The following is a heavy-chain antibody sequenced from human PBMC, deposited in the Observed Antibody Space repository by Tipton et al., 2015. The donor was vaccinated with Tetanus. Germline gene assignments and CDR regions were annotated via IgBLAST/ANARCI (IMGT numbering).Heavy chain of an antibody. J-gene: IGHJ4*02. D-gene: IGHD3-10*01. V-gene: IGHV4-39*01. Sequence: TLSLTCTVSGGSISSSSYYWGWIRQPPGKGLEWIGSIYYSGSTYYNPSLKSRVTISVDTSKNQFSLKLSSVTAADTAVYYCARHSTEWFGELTACDYWGQGTLVTVSS. CDR2: IYYSGST. CDR3: ARHSTEWFGELTACDY. CDR1: GGSISSSSYY.